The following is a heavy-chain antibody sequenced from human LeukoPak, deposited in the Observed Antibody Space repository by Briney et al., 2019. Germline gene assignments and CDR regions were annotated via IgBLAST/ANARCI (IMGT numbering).Heavy chain of an antibody. CDR3: ARGFGTAPYGSSGYYPPDAFDI. CDR1: GGSINNYY. CDR2: INHSGST. Sequence: SETLSLTCTVSGGSINNYYWSWIRQPPGKGLEWIGEINHSGSTNYNPSLKSRVTISVDTSKNQFSLKLSSVTAADTAVYYCARGFGTAPYGSSGYYPPDAFDIWGQGTMVTVSS. V-gene: IGHV4-34*01. J-gene: IGHJ3*02. D-gene: IGHD3-22*01.